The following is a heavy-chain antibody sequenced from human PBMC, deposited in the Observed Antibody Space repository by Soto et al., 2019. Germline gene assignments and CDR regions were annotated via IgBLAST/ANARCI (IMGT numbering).Heavy chain of an antibody. CDR3: AQQSYGGGTYPLLFDY. V-gene: IGHV3-23*01. D-gene: IGHD3-10*01. CDR2: ISHTGITT. Sequence: EVQLLESGGGWVQPGGSRRPSCVASGFTFGTYAMSWVRRAPGKGLEWVSAISHTGITTYYADSVKGRFTISRDNSKNTLYLQMNSLRAEDTAVYFCAQQSYGGGTYPLLFDYWGQGTLVTVSS. CDR1: GFTFGTYA. J-gene: IGHJ4*02.